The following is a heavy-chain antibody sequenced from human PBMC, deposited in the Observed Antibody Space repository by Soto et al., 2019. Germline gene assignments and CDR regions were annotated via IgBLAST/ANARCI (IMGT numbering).Heavy chain of an antibody. CDR1: GFTFRTYG. D-gene: IGHD6-19*01. Sequence: QVQLVESGGGVVQPGRSLRLSCAASGFTFRTYGMHWVRQAPGKGLEWVTFISYDGSNKGYADSVKGRFTVSRDNSKNTLYLQMSSLRSEDRAVYYGAKDLGWDSSGWRPGYGQHWGQGTLVTVTS. CDR2: ISYDGSNK. J-gene: IGHJ1*01. V-gene: IGHV3-30*18. CDR3: AKDLGWDSSGWRPGYGQH.